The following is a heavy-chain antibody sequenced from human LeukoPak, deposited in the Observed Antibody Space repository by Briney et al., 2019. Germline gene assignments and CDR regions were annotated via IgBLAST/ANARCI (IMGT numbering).Heavy chain of an antibody. Sequence: GASVKVSCKASGYTFTSYAMHWVRQAPGQRLEWMGWINAGNGNTKYSQKFQGRVTITRDTSASTAYMELSSLRSEDTAAYYCARGVGYQLLWGYFDYWGQGTLVTVSS. CDR1: GYTFTSYA. CDR3: ARGVGYQLLWGYFDY. J-gene: IGHJ4*02. D-gene: IGHD2-2*01. V-gene: IGHV1-3*01. CDR2: INAGNGNT.